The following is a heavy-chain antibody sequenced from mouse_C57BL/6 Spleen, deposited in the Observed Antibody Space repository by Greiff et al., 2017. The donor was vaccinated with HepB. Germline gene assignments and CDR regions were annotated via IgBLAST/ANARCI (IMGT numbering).Heavy chain of an antibody. Sequence: EVQLQQSGPGMVKPSQSLSLTCTVTGYSITSGYDWHWIRHFPGNKLEWMGYISYSGSTNYNPSLKSRISITHDTSKNHFFLKLNSVTTEDTVTYYCARGSNWDYFDYWGQGTTLTVSS. CDR3: ARGSNWDYFDY. V-gene: IGHV3-1*01. CDR1: GYSITSGYD. CDR2: ISYSGST. D-gene: IGHD4-1*01. J-gene: IGHJ2*01.